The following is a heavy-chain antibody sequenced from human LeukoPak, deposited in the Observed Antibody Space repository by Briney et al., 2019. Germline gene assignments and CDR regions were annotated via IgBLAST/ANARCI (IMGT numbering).Heavy chain of an antibody. D-gene: IGHD6-19*01. CDR3: ARDFLWLVDY. CDR1: GFDFINFH. J-gene: IGHJ4*02. Sequence: GGSLRLSCAASGFDFINFHIHWVRQAPGKGLEWLAFVSKDGNNIYYADSVKGRFTISRDNSKSTLYLQTNSLRADDTAIYYCARDFLWLVDYWGQGTLVTVSS. V-gene: IGHV3-30-3*01. CDR2: VSKDGNNI.